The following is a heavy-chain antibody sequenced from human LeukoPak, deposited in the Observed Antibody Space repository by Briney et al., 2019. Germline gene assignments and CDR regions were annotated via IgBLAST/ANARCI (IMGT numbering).Heavy chain of an antibody. CDR2: ISYDGNDN. Sequence: GGSLTLSCAASGFTFSSYAMHWVRQAPGKGLESVAGISYDGNDNYYADSVKGRFTISRDNSRNTLYLQMTSLKTDNTAFYYCARDDRGADGIMYVWGKGTTVIVSS. D-gene: IGHD1-26*01. CDR3: ARDDRGADGIMYV. J-gene: IGHJ6*03. V-gene: IGHV3-30*04. CDR1: GFTFSSYA.